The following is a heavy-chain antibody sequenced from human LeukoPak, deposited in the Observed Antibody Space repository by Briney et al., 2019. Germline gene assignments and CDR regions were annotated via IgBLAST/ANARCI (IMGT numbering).Heavy chain of an antibody. J-gene: IGHJ4*02. CDR2: MNPNSGNT. D-gene: IGHD3-10*01. CDR1: GYTFTRYD. V-gene: IGHV1-8*01. CDR3: ARGLLLWFGELFCDY. Sequence: ASVKVSCKASGYTFTRYDINWVRQATGQGLKWMGWMNPNSGNTGYAQKFQGRVTMTRNTSISTAYVELSSLRSEDTAVYYCARGLLLWFGELFCDYWGQGTLVTVSS.